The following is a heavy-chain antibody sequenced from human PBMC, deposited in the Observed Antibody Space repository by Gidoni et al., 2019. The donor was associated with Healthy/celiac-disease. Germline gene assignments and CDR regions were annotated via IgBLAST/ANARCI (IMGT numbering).Heavy chain of an antibody. CDR3: AKDPQSTGTTYMGWFDP. J-gene: IGHJ5*02. D-gene: IGHD1-7*01. CDR1: GFTFSSYA. V-gene: IGHV3-23*01. Sequence: EVQLLESGGGLVQPGGSLRLSCAASGFTFSSYAMSWVRQAPGKGLEWVSAISGSGGSTYYADSVKGRLTISRDNSKNTLYLQMNSLRAEDTAVYYCAKDPQSTGTTYMGWFDPWGQGTLVTVSS. CDR2: ISGSGGST.